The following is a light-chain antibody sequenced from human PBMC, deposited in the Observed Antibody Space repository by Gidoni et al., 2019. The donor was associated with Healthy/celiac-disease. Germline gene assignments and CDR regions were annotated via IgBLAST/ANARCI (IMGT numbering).Light chain of an antibody. V-gene: IGKV3-11*01. CDR1: QSVSST. Sequence: TVLTQSSATLSLSPGERATLSCRASQSVSSTLAWYQQKPGPAPRLLINAASNRATGIPARFSGSGSGTDFTRTIRSLEPEDFAVYYGQQRNNWPPWTFGQGTKVEIK. CDR3: QQRNNWPPWT. CDR2: AAS. J-gene: IGKJ1*01.